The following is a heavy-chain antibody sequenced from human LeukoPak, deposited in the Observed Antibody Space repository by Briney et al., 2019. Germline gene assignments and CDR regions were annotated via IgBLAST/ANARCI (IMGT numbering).Heavy chain of an antibody. V-gene: IGHV4-31*03. J-gene: IGHJ4*02. CDR3: ARTDERRYCSGGSCMVFGY. CDR1: GGSISSGGYY. Sequence: SETLSLTCTVSGGSISSGGYYWSWIRQHPGKGLEWIGYIYYSGSTDYNPSLKSRVTISVDTSKNQFSLKLSSVTAADTAVYYCARTDERRYCSGGSCMVFGYWGQGTLVTVSS. D-gene: IGHD2-15*01. CDR2: IYYSGST.